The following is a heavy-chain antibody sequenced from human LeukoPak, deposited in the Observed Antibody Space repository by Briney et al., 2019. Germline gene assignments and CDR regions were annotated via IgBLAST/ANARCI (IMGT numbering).Heavy chain of an antibody. Sequence: SETLSLTCSVSGDSISHYYWSWIRQSPGKALEWIGYIYYTGNTNYNPSLNGRATISVDTSKNQFSLRLISVSAADTAVYYCANINTAYQPLDYWGQGTLVTVSS. V-gene: IGHV4-59*12. CDR1: GDSISHYY. CDR2: IYYTGNT. J-gene: IGHJ4*02. CDR3: ANINTAYQPLDY. D-gene: IGHD2-2*01.